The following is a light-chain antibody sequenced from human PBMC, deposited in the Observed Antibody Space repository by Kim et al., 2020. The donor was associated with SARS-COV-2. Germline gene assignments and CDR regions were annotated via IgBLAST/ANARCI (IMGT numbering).Light chain of an antibody. Sequence: QSVVTQPASVSGSPGQSITISCTGTSSDIGGYNYVSWYQFHPDQAPQLIIHDVDKRPSGVSDRFSGSKSGNTASLTISGLQAEDEADYYCSSYTSSDSYVVFGGGTQLTVL. CDR3: SSYTSSDSYVV. V-gene: IGLV2-14*03. CDR1: SSDIGGYNY. J-gene: IGLJ2*01. CDR2: DVD.